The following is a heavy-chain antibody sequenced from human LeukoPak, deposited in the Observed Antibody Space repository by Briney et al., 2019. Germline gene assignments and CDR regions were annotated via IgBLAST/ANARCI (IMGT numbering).Heavy chain of an antibody. CDR1: GFTFSSYA. CDR2: ISGSGGST. CDR3: ARSSGSYYKQYFDL. Sequence: PGGSLRLSCAASGFTFSSYAMSWVRQAPGKGLEWVSAISGSGGSTYYADSVEGRFTISRDNSKNTLYLQMNSLRAEDTAVYYCARSSGSYYKQYFDLWGRGTLVTVSS. V-gene: IGHV3-23*01. D-gene: IGHD3-10*01. J-gene: IGHJ2*01.